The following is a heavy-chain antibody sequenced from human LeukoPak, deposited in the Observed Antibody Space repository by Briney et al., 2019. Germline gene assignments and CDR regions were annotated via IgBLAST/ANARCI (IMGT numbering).Heavy chain of an antibody. CDR2: IYYSGST. J-gene: IGHJ6*02. V-gene: IGHV4-61*08. D-gene: IGHD3-22*01. Sequence: SETLSLTCTVSGGSISSGGYYWSWIRQHPGKGLEWIGYIYYSGSTNYNPSLKSRVTISVDTSKNQFSLKLSSVTAADTAVYYCARLRYYDSSGYYYGMDVWGQGTTVTVSS. CDR1: GGSISSGGYY. CDR3: ARLRYYDSSGYYYGMDV.